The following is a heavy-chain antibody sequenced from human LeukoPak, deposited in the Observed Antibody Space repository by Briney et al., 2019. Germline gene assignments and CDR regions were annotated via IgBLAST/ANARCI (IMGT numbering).Heavy chain of an antibody. CDR3: VKVDNGILTGYYAFDY. J-gene: IGHJ4*02. V-gene: IGHV3-23*01. Sequence: GGSLRLSCAASGFTFSSYAMSWVRQAPGRGLEWVSAMSGSGGGTYFADSVKGRFTISRDKSKNTLYLQMNSLGAEGTAVYYCVKVDNGILTGYYAFDYWGQGALVTVSS. CDR2: MSGSGGGT. CDR1: GFTFSSYA. D-gene: IGHD3-9*01.